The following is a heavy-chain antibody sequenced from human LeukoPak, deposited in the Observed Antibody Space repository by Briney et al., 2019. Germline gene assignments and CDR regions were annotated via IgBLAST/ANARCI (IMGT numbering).Heavy chain of an antibody. CDR3: ASEIETYYDYVWGSYPMNYFDY. D-gene: IGHD3-16*01. Sequence: PGGSLRLSCAASGFTFSSYWMSWVRQAPGKGLDWVANINQDGGEKYYVDSVKGRFTISRDNAKNSLYLQMNSLRAEDTAVYYCASEIETYYDYVWGSYPMNYFDYWGQGTLVTVSS. V-gene: IGHV3-7*01. CDR2: INQDGGEK. J-gene: IGHJ4*02. CDR1: GFTFSSYW.